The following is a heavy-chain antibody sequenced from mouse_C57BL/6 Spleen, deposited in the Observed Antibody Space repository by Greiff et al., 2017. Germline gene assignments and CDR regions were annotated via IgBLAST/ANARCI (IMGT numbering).Heavy chain of an antibody. D-gene: IGHD1-1*01. CDR2: ISSGGDYI. J-gene: IGHJ1*03. CDR3: TRDRYYYGSSRYFDV. Sequence: EVKLEESGEGLVKPGGSLKLSCAASGFTFSSYAMSWVRQTPEKRLEWVAYISSGGDYIYYADTVKGRFTISRDNARNTLYLQMSSLKSEDTAMYYCTRDRYYYGSSRYFDVWGTGTTVTVSS. CDR1: GFTFSSYA. V-gene: IGHV5-9-1*02.